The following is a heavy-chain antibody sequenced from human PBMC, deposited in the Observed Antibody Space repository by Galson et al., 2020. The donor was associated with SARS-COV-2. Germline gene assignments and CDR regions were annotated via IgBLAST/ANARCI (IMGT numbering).Heavy chain of an antibody. J-gene: IGHJ5*02. CDR3: ARGHVLRYFDWLLNGLGWFDP. CDR1: GGSISSGGYY. D-gene: IGHD3-9*01. Sequence: SETLSLTCAVSGGSISSGGYYWSWIRQHPGKGLEWIGYIYYSGSTYYNPSLKSRVTISVDTSKNQFSLKLSSVTAADTAVYYCARGHVLRYFDWLLNGLGWFDPWGQGTLVTVSS. CDR2: IYYSGST. V-gene: IGHV4-31*11.